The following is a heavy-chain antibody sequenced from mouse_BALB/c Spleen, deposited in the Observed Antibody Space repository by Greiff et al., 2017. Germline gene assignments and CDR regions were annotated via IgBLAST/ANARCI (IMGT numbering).Heavy chain of an antibody. CDR2: IDPSDSET. Sequence: VKLMESGPQLVRPGASVKISCKASGYSFTSYWMHWVKQRPGQGLEWIGMIDPSDSETRLNQKFKDKATLTVDKSSSTAYMQLSSPTSEDSAVYYCARRGFYDGYYAMDYWGQGTSVTVSS. D-gene: IGHD2-3*01. CDR3: ARRGFYDGYYAMDY. V-gene: IGHV1S126*01. CDR1: GYSFTSYW. J-gene: IGHJ4*01.